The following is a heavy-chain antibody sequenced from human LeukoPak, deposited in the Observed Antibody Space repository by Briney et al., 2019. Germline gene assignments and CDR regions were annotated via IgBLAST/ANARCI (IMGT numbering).Heavy chain of an antibody. CDR1: GGSISSSSYF. J-gene: IGHJ5*02. CDR3: ARERIGFWFDP. D-gene: IGHD2-15*01. CDR2: IYYSGST. V-gene: IGHV4-39*07. Sequence: SETLSLTCTVSGGSISSSSYFWAWIRQPPGKGQEWIGSIYYSGSTYYNPSLKSRVTISVDTSKNQFSLKLSSVTAADTAVYYCARERIGFWFDPWGQGTLVTVSS.